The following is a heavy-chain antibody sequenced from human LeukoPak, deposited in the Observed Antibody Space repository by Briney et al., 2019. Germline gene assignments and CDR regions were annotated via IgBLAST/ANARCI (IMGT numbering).Heavy chain of an antibody. CDR2: IYTSGST. Sequence: SETLSLTCTVSGGSISSGSYYWSWIRQPAGKGLEWIGRIYTSGSTNYNPSLKSRVTISVDTSKNQFSLKLSSVTAADTAVYYCARVELGGPIDYWGQGTLVTVSS. J-gene: IGHJ4*02. CDR1: GGSISSGSYY. D-gene: IGHD7-27*01. CDR3: ARVELGGPIDY. V-gene: IGHV4-61*02.